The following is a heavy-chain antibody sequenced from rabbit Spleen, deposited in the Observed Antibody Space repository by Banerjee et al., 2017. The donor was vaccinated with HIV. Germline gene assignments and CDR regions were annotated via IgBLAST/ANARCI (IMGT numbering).Heavy chain of an antibody. D-gene: IGHD8-1*01. CDR2: INSYTAKS. V-gene: IGHV1S40*01. CDR3: ARDTGSSFSSYGMDL. J-gene: IGHJ6*01. Sequence: QSLEESGGDLVKPGTSLTLTCTASGFSFISGYDMCWVRQAPGKGLEWIACINSYTAKSVYATWAKGPFTISKTSSTTVTLQMTSLTVADTATYFCARDTGSSFSSYGMDLWGQGTLVTVS. CDR1: GFSFISGYD.